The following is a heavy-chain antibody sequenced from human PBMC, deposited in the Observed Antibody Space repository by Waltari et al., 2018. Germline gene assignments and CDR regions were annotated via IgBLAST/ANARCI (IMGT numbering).Heavy chain of an antibody. J-gene: IGHJ4*02. CDR2: IYYSGST. Sequence: QLQLQESGPGLVKPSETLSLTCTVSGGSISSSSYYWGWIRQPPGKGLEWIGSIYYSGSTYYNPASKSRVTIAVDTSKNQFSLKRSSGTAADTAVYYCARSPGAFDYWGQGTLVTVSS. V-gene: IGHV4-39*01. CDR1: GGSISSSSYY. CDR3: ARSPGAFDY.